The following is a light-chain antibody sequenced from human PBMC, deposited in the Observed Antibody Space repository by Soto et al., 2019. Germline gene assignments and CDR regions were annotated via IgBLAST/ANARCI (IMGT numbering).Light chain of an antibody. CDR1: SSDVGGYEF. J-gene: IGLJ1*01. CDR2: DVS. Sequence: QFALTQPASVSGSPGQSITISCTGTSSDVGGYEFVSWYQQHPDNAPKLIIYDVSDRPSGESSRFSGSKSANTASLTISGLQAEDEADYYCSSYTSSGTYVFGTGTKVTVL. V-gene: IGLV2-14*01. CDR3: SSYTSSGTYV.